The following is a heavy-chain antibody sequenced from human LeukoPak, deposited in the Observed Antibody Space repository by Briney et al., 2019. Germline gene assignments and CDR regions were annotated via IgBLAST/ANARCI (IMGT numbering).Heavy chain of an antibody. D-gene: IGHD3-22*01. CDR3: ARTLFGSSGYVEYFQY. J-gene: IGHJ1*01. CDR1: GSTFSTYW. CDR2: YYPGDSDT. V-gene: IGHV5-51*01. Sequence: GAPLQISCKGSGSTFSTYWIGWVRQLPGKGLEWMGIYYPGDSDTSYSPSFQGQVTMSVDKSISTAYLQWSSLKASDTAMYYCARTLFGSSGYVEYFQYWGQGTLVTVSS.